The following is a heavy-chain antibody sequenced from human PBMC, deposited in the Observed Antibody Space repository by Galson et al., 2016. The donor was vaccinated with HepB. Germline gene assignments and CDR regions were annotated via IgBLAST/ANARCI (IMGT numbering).Heavy chain of an antibody. J-gene: IGHJ4*02. CDR1: GFTFSNYA. CDR2: ISSTGGRT. D-gene: IGHD5-24*01. V-gene: IGHV3-64*01. Sequence: SLRLSCAASGFTFSNYAFHWVRQAPGKGLEYVSAISSTGGRTFYANSVKGRFTVSRENSKNTLFLQMGNLTTDDMAVYYCAGVLDGYDYWGQGTLVTVSS. CDR3: AGVLDGYDY.